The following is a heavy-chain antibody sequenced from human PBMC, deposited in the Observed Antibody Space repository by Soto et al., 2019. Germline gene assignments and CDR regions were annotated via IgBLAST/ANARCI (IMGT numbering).Heavy chain of an antibody. J-gene: IGHJ3*02. Sequence: QVQLVQSGAEVKKPGSSVKVSCKASGGTFSSYVISCVRKAPGQGLEWIGGIIPIFGRVNYAQKCQGRVTITADESTSTAYMGLSSLRSEDTAVYYCAREEDDAFDILGQETMVTAS. V-gene: IGHV1-69*12. CDR3: AREEDDAFDI. CDR2: IIPIFGRV. CDR1: GGTFSSYV.